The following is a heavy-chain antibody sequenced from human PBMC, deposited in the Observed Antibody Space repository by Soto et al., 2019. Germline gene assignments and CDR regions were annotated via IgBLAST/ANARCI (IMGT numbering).Heavy chain of an antibody. CDR1: GGSFSDYY. CDR2: ISHTGIT. D-gene: IGHD3-10*01. V-gene: IGHV4-34*01. J-gene: IGHJ5*02. CDR3: ARGKGGYGSWGWFDP. Sequence: QEQLQQWGAGLLKSSETLSLTCAVYGGSFSDYYWRWIRQPPGKGLEWIGEISHTGITNYNSSLKSRVTISVDTSKNQFSLRLTSVAADDAAVYYCARGKGGYGSWGWFDPWGQGTVVTVSS.